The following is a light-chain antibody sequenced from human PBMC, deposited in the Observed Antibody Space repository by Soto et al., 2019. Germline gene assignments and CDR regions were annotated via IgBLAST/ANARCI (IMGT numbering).Light chain of an antibody. CDR1: QDIGKN. CDR2: DAS. CDR3: QHYDNLPSVT. V-gene: IGKV1-33*01. Sequence: GYRVTITCQASQDIGKNLNWYQQKPGKAPKLLIYDASNLETGVPSRFSGSGSGTDFTFTISRLQPEDIATYYCQHYDNLPSVTFGQGTRLEIK. J-gene: IGKJ5*01.